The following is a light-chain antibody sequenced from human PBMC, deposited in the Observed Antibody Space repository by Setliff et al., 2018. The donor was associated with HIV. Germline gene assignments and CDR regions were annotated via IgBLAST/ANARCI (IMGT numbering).Light chain of an antibody. CDR3: QVWDSSSDSYV. V-gene: IGLV3-21*03. CDR2: DDS. Sequence: SYELPQPPSVSVAPGKTARITCGGNKIGSKSVHWYQQKPGQAPVLVVYDDSDRPSGIPERISGSNSGNTATLTINRVEAGDEADYYCQVWDSSSDSYVFGTGTKVTVL. CDR1: KIGSKS. J-gene: IGLJ1*01.